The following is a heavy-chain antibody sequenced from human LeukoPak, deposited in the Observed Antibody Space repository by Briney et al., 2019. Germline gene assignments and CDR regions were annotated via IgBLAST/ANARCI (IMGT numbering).Heavy chain of an antibody. CDR2: IYHSGST. J-gene: IGHJ5*02. V-gene: IGHV4-38-2*01. Sequence: PSETLSLTCAVSGYSISSGYYWGWIRQPPGKGLEWIGSIYHSGSTYYNPSLKSRVTISVDTSKNQLSLKLSSVTAADTAVYYCARVQLLWFGEFTKTPNWFDPWGQGTLVTVSS. CDR1: GYSISSGYY. D-gene: IGHD3-10*01. CDR3: ARVQLLWFGEFTKTPNWFDP.